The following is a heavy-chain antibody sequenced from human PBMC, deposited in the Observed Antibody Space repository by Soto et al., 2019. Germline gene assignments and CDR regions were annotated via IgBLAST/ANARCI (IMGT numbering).Heavy chain of an antibody. J-gene: IGHJ6*02. D-gene: IGHD6-13*01. V-gene: IGHV1-58*01. CDR1: GFTFTSSA. Sequence: SVKVSCKASGFTFTSSAVQWVRQARGQRLEWIGWIVVGSGNTNYAQKFEERVTITRDMSTSTAYMELSSLRSEDTAVYYCAASIAAAGMDVWGQGTTVTASS. CDR3: AASIAAAGMDV. CDR2: IVVGSGNT.